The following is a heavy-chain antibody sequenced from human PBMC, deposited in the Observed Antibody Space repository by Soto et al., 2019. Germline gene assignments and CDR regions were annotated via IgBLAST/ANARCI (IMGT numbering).Heavy chain of an antibody. Sequence: QVQLQESGPGLVKPSETLSLTCTVSGGSISRYYWSWIRQPPGKGLAWSGYIYYSGSTNYNPSLTIRVTISGDTSKNQFELKLSSVTAADTAVYYCARYEYSSSSVVDWFYPWGQGTLVTVSA. CDR3: ARYEYSSSSVVDWFYP. CDR1: GGSISRYY. D-gene: IGHD6-6*01. V-gene: IGHV4-59*08. J-gene: IGHJ5*02. CDR2: IYYSGST.